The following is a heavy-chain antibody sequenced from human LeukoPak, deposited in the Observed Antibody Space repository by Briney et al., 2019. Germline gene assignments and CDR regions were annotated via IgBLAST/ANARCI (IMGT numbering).Heavy chain of an antibody. CDR3: ARDVLRYFEGQYGMDV. CDR2: ISYDGSNK. CDR1: GFTFSSYA. V-gene: IGHV3-30-3*01. Sequence: GGSLRLSCAASGFTFSSYAMHWVRQAPGKGLEWVAVISYDGSNKYYADSVKGRFTISRGNSKNTLYLQMNSLRAEDTAVYYCARDVLRYFEGQYGMDVWGQGTTVTVSS. J-gene: IGHJ6*02. D-gene: IGHD3-9*01.